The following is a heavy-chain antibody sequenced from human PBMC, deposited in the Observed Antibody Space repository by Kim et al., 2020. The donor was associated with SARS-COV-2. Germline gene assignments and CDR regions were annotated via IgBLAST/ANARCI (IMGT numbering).Heavy chain of an antibody. CDR1: GFTFDDYA. J-gene: IGHJ3*02. D-gene: IGHD3-10*01. Sequence: GGSLRLSCAASGFTFDDYAMHWVRQAPGKGLEWVSGISWNSGSIGYADSVKGRFTISRDNAKNSLYLQMNSLRAEDTALYYCAKDSYGSGRRGAFDIWGQGTMVTVSS. CDR3: AKDSYGSGRRGAFDI. V-gene: IGHV3-9*01. CDR2: ISWNSGSI.